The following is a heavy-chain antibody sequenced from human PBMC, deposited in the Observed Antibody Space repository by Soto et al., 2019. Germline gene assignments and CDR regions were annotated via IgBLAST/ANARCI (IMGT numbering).Heavy chain of an antibody. CDR2: ISSSSSYI. Sequence: VQLVESGGGLVKPGGSLRLSCAASGFTFSSYSMNWVRQAPGKGLEWVSSISSSSSYIYYADSVKGRFTISRDNAKNSLYLQMNSLRAEDTAVYYCAREYGGDYYYYGMDVWGQGTTVTVSS. V-gene: IGHV3-21*01. CDR3: AREYGGDYYYYGMDV. J-gene: IGHJ6*02. D-gene: IGHD4-17*01. CDR1: GFTFSSYS.